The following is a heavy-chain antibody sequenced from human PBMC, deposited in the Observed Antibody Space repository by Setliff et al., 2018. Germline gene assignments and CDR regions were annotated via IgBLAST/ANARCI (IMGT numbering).Heavy chain of an antibody. V-gene: IGHV1-69*05. CDR3: VRDRWKVVVNRGDDAFDL. D-gene: IGHD2-15*01. J-gene: IGHJ3*01. Sequence: ASVKVSCKASGGTFSSYAISWVRQAPGQGLEWMGGIIPIFGTANYAQKFQGRVTITTDESKNTLYLQMNSLRAEDTAVYYCVRDRWKVVVNRGDDAFDLWGQGTMVTVSS. CDR2: IIPIFGTA. CDR1: GGTFSSYA.